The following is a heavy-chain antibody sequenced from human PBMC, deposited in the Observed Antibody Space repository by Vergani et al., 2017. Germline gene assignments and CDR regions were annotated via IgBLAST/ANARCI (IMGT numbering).Heavy chain of an antibody. CDR3: ARVRDIVVVPAAIGWFDP. CDR2: IIPIFGTA. J-gene: IGHJ5*02. D-gene: IGHD2-2*02. V-gene: IGHV1-69*13. Sequence: QVQLVQSGAEVKKPGSSVKVSCKASGGTFSSYAISWVRQAPGQGLEWMGGIIPIFGTANYAQKVQGRVTIPADEATSTAYMELSSLRSEDTAVYYCARVRDIVVVPAAIGWFDPWGQGTLVTVSS. CDR1: GGTFSSYA.